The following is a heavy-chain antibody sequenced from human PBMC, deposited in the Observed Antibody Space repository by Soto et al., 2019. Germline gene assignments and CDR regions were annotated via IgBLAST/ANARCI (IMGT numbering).Heavy chain of an antibody. J-gene: IGHJ4*02. D-gene: IGHD1-1*01. CDR1: GFTFSNYA. CDR3: AKRATGTYFDY. Sequence: EVQLLESGGGLVQPGGSLRLSCAASGFTFSNYAMNWVRQAPGKGLEWGSVISGSGGSTYYADSVKGRFTISRDNSKNTLYLQMNSLRAEDTAVYYCAKRATGTYFDYWGQGTLVTVSS. CDR2: ISGSGGST. V-gene: IGHV3-23*01.